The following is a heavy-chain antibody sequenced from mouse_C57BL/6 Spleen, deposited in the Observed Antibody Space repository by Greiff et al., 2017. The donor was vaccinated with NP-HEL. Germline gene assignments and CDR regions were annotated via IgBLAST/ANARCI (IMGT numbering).Heavy chain of an antibody. D-gene: IGHD2-2*01. CDR3: ARGGYGYDYYYAMDY. CDR1: GYTFTDYN. V-gene: IGHV1-18*01. Sequence: EVLLQQSGPELVKPGASVKIPCKASGYTFTDYNMDWVKQSHGKSLEWIGDINPNNGGTIYNQKFKGKATLTVDKSSSTAYMELRSLTSEDTAVYYCARGGYGYDYYYAMDYWGQGTSVTVSS. J-gene: IGHJ4*01. CDR2: INPNNGGT.